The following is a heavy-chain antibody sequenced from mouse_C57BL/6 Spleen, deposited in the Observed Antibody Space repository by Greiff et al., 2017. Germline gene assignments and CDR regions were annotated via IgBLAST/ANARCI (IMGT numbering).Heavy chain of an antibody. J-gene: IGHJ2*01. Sequence: VQLQQPGAELVRPGSSVKLSCKASGYTFTSYWMHWVKQRPIQGLEWIGNIDPSDSETHYNQKFKDKATLTVDKSSSTAYMQLSSLTSEDSAVYYCARHGSSYVSYFDYWGQGTTLTVSS. D-gene: IGHD1-1*01. CDR3: ARHGSSYVSYFDY. CDR2: IDPSDSET. V-gene: IGHV1-52*01. CDR1: GYTFTSYW.